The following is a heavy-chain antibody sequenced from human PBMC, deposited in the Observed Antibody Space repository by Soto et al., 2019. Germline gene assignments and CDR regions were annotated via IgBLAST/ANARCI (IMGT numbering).Heavy chain of an antibody. Sequence: QVQLVQSGAEVMQPGSSVRVSCKASGGTFSSYAISWVRQAPGQGLEWMGGIIPIFGTADYAQKFQGRVTITADXPXTXAXXELSSLRSEDTAVYFCARDKDRVRFGGNYYYGMDVWGQGTTVTVSS. CDR2: IIPIFGTA. J-gene: IGHJ6*02. V-gene: IGHV1-69*12. CDR3: ARDKDRVRFGGNYYYGMDV. D-gene: IGHD3-3*01. CDR1: GGTFSSYA.